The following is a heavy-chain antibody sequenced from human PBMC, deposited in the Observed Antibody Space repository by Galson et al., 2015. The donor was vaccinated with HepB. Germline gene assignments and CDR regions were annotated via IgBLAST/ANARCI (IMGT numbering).Heavy chain of an antibody. CDR3: ARDDRITMVQGVIYYFDY. Sequence: SLRLSCAASGFTFSSYWMSWVRQAPGKGLEWVANIKQDGSEKYYVDSVKGRFTISRDNAKNSLYLQMNSLRAEDTAVYYCARDDRITMVQGVIYYFDYWGQGTLVTVSS. J-gene: IGHJ4*02. D-gene: IGHD3-10*01. CDR1: GFTFSSYW. CDR2: IKQDGSEK. V-gene: IGHV3-7*01.